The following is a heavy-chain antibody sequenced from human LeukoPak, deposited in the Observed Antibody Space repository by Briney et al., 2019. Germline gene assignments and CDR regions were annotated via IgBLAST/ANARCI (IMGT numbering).Heavy chain of an antibody. CDR2: IYHSGGA. Sequence: SETLSLTCTVSGDSISSGYYWDWIRQPPGMGLEWIGSIYHSGGAYHNPSLKSRVSMSVDTSKNHFSLKLTSVTAADTAVYYCARAGGVYGSGKSAWFDPWGQGTLVTVSS. D-gene: IGHD3-10*01. V-gene: IGHV4-38-2*02. CDR3: ARAGGVYGSGKSAWFDP. J-gene: IGHJ5*02. CDR1: GDSISSGYY.